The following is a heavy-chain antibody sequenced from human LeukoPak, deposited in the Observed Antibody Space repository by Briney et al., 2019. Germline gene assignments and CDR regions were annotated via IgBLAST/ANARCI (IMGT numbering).Heavy chain of an antibody. CDR1: GFTFSGSA. CDR2: INNDGSDT. V-gene: IGHV3-74*01. J-gene: IGHJ4*02. D-gene: IGHD7-27*01. Sequence: PGGSLRLSCAASGFTFSGSAMHWVRQASGKGLEWVARINNDGSDTSHADSVEGRFTISRDNAENTLYLQMNSLRVEDTAMYFCARNNWGIDDWGQGTLVTVSS. CDR3: ARNNWGIDD.